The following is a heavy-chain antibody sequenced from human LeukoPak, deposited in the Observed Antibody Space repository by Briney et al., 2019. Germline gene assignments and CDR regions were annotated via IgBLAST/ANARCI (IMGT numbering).Heavy chain of an antibody. V-gene: IGHV4-30-2*01. Sequence: SQTLSLTCGVSGGFISSGPFSWSWIRQPPGKGLEWIGHIYHTGTTYYNPPLKSRVTISMDRSKNQISLRLNSVTAADTAVYYCARSQDGDYPFFDYWGQGTLVSVSS. J-gene: IGHJ4*02. CDR1: GGFISSGPFS. CDR2: IYHTGTT. D-gene: IGHD4-17*01. CDR3: ARSQDGDYPFFDY.